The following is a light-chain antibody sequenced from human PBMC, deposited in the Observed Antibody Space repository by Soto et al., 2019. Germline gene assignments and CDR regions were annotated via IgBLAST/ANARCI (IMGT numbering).Light chain of an antibody. CDR2: WAS. J-gene: IGKJ2*01. CDR1: RSLLYSSSNKNY. V-gene: IGKV4-1*01. Sequence: DIVMTQSPDSLAVSLGERAAIHCKSSRSLLYSSSNKNYLAWYQEKPGQPPNLLISWASTRESGVPDRFSGSGSGTDFTLTISSLQAEDVAVYYCHQYYNTPFTFGQGTRLEIK. CDR3: HQYYNTPFT.